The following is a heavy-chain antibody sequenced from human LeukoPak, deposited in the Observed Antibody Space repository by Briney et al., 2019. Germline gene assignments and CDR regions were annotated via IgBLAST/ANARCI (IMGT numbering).Heavy chain of an antibody. D-gene: IGHD5-18*01. J-gene: IGHJ3*02. Sequence: GASVKVSCKAAGGTFISYAISWVRQAPGEGLEWMGRIIPILGIANYAQKFQGRVTITADKSTSTAYMELSSLRSEDTAVYYCARDVDTANAFDIWGQGTMVTVSS. CDR2: IIPILGIA. V-gene: IGHV1-69*04. CDR1: GGTFISYA. CDR3: ARDVDTANAFDI.